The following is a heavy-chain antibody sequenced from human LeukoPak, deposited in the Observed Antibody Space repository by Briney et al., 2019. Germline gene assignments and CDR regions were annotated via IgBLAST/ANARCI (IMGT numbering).Heavy chain of an antibody. CDR1: GGSISSYY. D-gene: IGHD6-13*01. CDR2: IHYSGST. J-gene: IGHJ4*02. V-gene: IGHV4-59*01. Sequence: SETLSLTCTVSGGSISSYYWSWIRQRPGRGLEWIGSIHYSGSTSYNSSLKSRVTISVDTSKNQFSLKLSSVTPADTAVYYCARQVYSSSWSYYFDYWGQGILVTVSS. CDR3: ARQVYSSSWSYYFDY.